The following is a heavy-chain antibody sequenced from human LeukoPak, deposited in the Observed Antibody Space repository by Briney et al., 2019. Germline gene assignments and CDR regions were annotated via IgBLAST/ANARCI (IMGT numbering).Heavy chain of an antibody. CDR3: ARDDGDYVLDY. Sequence: PSQTLSLTCTVSGVSISSGDYYWSWLRQPPGKGLEWIGYIYYSGSTYYNPSLKSRVTISVDTSKNQFSLKLSSVTAADTAVYYCARDDGDYVLDYWGQGTLVTVSS. V-gene: IGHV4-30-4*01. CDR2: IYYSGST. D-gene: IGHD4-17*01. CDR1: GVSISSGDYY. J-gene: IGHJ4*02.